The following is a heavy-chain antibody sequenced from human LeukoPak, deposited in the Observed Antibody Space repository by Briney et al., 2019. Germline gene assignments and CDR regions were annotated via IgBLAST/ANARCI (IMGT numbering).Heavy chain of an antibody. CDR2: IGTAGDT. Sequence: GGSLRLSCAASGFSFSYSDMHWVRQAPGKGLEWVSGIGTAGDTYYPDSVKGRFFISREDDKNSLYLQMNSLRAGDSAVYYCVRAGEYSSSWYPFDHWGQGTLVTVSS. CDR1: GFSFSYSD. D-gene: IGHD6-13*01. CDR3: VRAGEYSSSWYPFDH. V-gene: IGHV3-13*04. J-gene: IGHJ4*02.